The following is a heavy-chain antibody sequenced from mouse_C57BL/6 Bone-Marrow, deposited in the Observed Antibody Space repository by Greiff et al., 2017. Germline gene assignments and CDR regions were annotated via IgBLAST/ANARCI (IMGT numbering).Heavy chain of an antibody. Sequence: QVQLQQPGAELVKPGASVKLSCKASGYTFTSYWMHWVKQRPGQGLEWIGMIHPNSGSTNYNEKFKSKATLTVDKSSSTAYMQLSSLTSEDSAVYYWARSRGCYYAMDYWGQGTSVTVSS. V-gene: IGHV1-64*01. J-gene: IGHJ4*01. CDR3: ARSRGCYYAMDY. CDR2: IHPNSGST. CDR1: GYTFTSYW.